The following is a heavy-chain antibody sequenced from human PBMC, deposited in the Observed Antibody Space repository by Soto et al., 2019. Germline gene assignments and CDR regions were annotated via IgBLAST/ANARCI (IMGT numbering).Heavy chain of an antibody. V-gene: IGHV1-8*01. J-gene: IGHJ4*02. CDR2: MNPNSGNT. Sequence: ASVKVSCKASGYTFTSYDINWVRQATGQGLEWMGWMNPNSGNTGYAQKLQGRVTMTTDTSTSTAYMELRSLRSDDTAVYYCAREGYYGSGSADYWGQGTLVTVSS. CDR3: AREGYYGSGSADY. CDR1: GYTFTSYD. D-gene: IGHD3-10*01.